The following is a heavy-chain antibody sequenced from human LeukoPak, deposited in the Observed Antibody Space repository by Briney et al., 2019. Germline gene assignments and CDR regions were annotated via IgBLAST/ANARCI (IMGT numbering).Heavy chain of an antibody. Sequence: GASVKVSCKASGGTFSSYAISWVRQAPGQGLEWMGGIIPIFGTANYAQKFQGRVTITADESTSTAYMELSSLRSEDTAVCYCALAVVTPGWFDPWGQGTLVTVSS. V-gene: IGHV1-69*01. J-gene: IGHJ5*02. CDR3: ALAVVTPGWFDP. CDR1: GGTFSSYA. D-gene: IGHD4-23*01. CDR2: IIPIFGTA.